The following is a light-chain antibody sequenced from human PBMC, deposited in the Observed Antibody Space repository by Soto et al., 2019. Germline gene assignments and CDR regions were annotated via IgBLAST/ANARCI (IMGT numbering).Light chain of an antibody. CDR3: QQYNSYSWT. V-gene: IGKV1-5*03. CDR1: QSISSW. CDR2: KAS. Sequence: DIQMTQSPSTLSASVGDRVTITCRASQSISSWLAWYQQKPGKAPKLLIYKASSLESGVPSRSSGSGSGTEFTLTISSLQPDAFATYYCQQYNSYSWTFGQGTKVEIK. J-gene: IGKJ1*01.